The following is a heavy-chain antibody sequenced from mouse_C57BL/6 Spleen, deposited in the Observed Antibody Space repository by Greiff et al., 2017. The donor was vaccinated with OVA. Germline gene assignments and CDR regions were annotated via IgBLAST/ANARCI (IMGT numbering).Heavy chain of an antibody. CDR2: ISDGGSYT. J-gene: IGHJ1*03. D-gene: IGHD2-1*01. CDR1: GFTFSSYA. CDR3: ARDGPGNYLHV. V-gene: IGHV5-4*01. Sequence: EVKLVESGGGLVKPGGSLKLSCAASGFTFSSYAMPWVRQTPEQRLEWVATISDGGSYTYYPDNVKGRFTISRDNAKNNLYLQMSHLKSEDAAMYYCARDGPGNYLHVWGTGTTVTVSS.